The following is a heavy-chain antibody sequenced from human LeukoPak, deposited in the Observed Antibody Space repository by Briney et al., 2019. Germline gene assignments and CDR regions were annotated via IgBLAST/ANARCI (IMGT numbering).Heavy chain of an antibody. D-gene: IGHD6-19*01. Sequence: GGSLRLSCAVSGFPFSIYEMNWVRQAPGKGLGWVSNIGSSGTTRYYADSVKGRFSISRDNAKNSLYLQMNSLRVEDTGVYYCAPLAVASDFDYWGQGALVTVSS. CDR1: GFPFSIYE. V-gene: IGHV3-48*03. CDR3: APLAVASDFDY. CDR2: IGSSGTTR. J-gene: IGHJ4*02.